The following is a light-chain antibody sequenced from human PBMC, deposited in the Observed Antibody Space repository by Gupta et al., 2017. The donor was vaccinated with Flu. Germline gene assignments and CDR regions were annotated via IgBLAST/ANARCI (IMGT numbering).Light chain of an antibody. CDR3: CSYAGSYTWV. Sequence: ALTQPRSVSGSPGQSVTIPCTGTNSDVGAYNYVSWYQQYQGEAPKLKIYDVTKRPSGVPDRFSASKSDNTASLTISGLQAEDEAEYYCCSYAGSYTWVFGGGTKLTVL. CDR2: DVT. CDR1: NSDVGAYNY. J-gene: IGLJ3*02. V-gene: IGLV2-11*01.